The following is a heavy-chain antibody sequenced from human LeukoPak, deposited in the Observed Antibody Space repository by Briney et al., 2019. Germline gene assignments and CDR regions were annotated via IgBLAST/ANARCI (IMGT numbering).Heavy chain of an antibody. D-gene: IGHD3-22*01. CDR1: GLTLSGYW. CDR2: IKQDGREK. V-gene: IGHV3-7*03. J-gene: IGHJ4*02. CDR3: ASTPQAYDSSGPGLH. Sequence: PGGSLRLSCAASGLTLSGYWMNWVRQAPGKGLEWVANIKQDGREKYYVDSVKGRFTISRDNAKNSLYLQMNSLRAEDTAVYYCASTPQAYDSSGPGLHWGQGTLVIVSS.